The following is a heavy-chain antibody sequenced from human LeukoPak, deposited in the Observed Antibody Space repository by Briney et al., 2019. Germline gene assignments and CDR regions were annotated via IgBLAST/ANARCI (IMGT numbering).Heavy chain of an antibody. CDR2: ISGSCGST. D-gene: IGHD5-18*01. CDR3: AKDMWIQLWFNFDY. V-gene: IGHV3-23*01. Sequence: GGSLRLSCAASGFTFSSYAMSWVRQAPGKGLEWVSAISGSCGSTYYADSVKGRFTISRDNAKNTLYLQMNSLRAEDTAVYYCAKDMWIQLWFNFDYWGQGTLVTVSS. J-gene: IGHJ4*02. CDR1: GFTFSSYA.